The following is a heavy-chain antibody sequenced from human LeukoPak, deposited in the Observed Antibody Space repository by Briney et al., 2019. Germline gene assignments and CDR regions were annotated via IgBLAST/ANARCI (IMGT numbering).Heavy chain of an antibody. Sequence: GSLRLSCAASGFTFSSFAMTWVRQAPGKGLEWVSGFDGNGPNTYYADSVKGRWTISRDNSRNTLYLEMNSLRPEDTAIYYCAKPRTTGLGWAQFDYWGQGSLVTVSS. CDR2: FDGNGPNT. V-gene: IGHV3-23*01. J-gene: IGHJ4*02. D-gene: IGHD2-8*02. CDR1: GFTFSSFA. CDR3: AKPRTTGLGWAQFDY.